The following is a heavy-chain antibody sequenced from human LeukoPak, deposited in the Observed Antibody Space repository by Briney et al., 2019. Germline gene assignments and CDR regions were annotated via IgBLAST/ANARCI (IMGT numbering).Heavy chain of an antibody. D-gene: IGHD6-19*01. Sequence: GGSLRLSCAASGFPVSSNFMTWVRQAPGKGLEWVSVIYSGGSTYYADSLEGRFTISRDNSKNTLYLQMNSLRAEDTAVYYCARAGSTGWYGDWFDPWGQGTLVTVSS. J-gene: IGHJ5*02. CDR2: IYSGGST. CDR3: ARAGSTGWYGDWFDP. V-gene: IGHV3-53*01. CDR1: GFPVSSNF.